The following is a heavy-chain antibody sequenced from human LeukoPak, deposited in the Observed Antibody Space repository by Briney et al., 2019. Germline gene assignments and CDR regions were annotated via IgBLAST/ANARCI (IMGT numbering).Heavy chain of an antibody. J-gene: IGHJ6*02. V-gene: IGHV5-51*01. CDR1: GYTFISYW. Sequence: GESLKISCKGSGYTFISYWIVWVRQMPGKGLEWMGMINPGDSNVIYSPSFQGQVTISGDKAISTAYLQWSSLKASDTAMYYCARQLTMVRGYGLDVRGQGTTVTVSS. D-gene: IGHD3-10*01. CDR3: ARQLTMVRGYGLDV. CDR2: INPGDSNV.